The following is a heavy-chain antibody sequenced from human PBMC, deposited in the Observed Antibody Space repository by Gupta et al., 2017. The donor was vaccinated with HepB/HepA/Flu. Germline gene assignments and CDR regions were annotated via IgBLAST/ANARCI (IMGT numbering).Heavy chain of an antibody. CDR2: IIPIFGTA. D-gene: IGHD2-2*01. V-gene: IGHV1-69*14. CDR1: EGPLAGFP. Sequence: QVRWLQSGPGVRSPGSSVRSSGRAAEGPLAGFPFGGVRQAPGQGLEWMGGIIPIFGTANYAQKFQGRVTITADKSTSTAYMELSSLRSEDTAVYYCARDPGGYCSSTSCYLDYWGQGTLVTVSS. CDR3: ARDPGGYCSSTSCYLDY. J-gene: IGHJ4*02.